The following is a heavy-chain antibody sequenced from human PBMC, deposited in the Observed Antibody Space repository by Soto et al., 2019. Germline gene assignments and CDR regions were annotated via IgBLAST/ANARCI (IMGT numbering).Heavy chain of an antibody. CDR2: ISYDGSNK. D-gene: IGHD4-17*01. V-gene: IGHV3-30-3*01. J-gene: IGHJ6*02. Sequence: QVQLVESGGGVVQPGRSLRLSCAASGFTFSSYAMHWVRQAPGKGLEWVAVISYDGSNKYYADSVKGRFTISRDNSKNTLYMQMNSLRAEDTAVYYCARGGDYDDYYYGMDVWGQGTTVTVSS. CDR1: GFTFSSYA. CDR3: ARGGDYDDYYYGMDV.